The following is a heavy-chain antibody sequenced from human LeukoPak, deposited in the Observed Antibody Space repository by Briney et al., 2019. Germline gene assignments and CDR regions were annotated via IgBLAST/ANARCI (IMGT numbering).Heavy chain of an antibody. J-gene: IGHJ6*02. CDR2: INAGNGNT. CDR3: ARVPGDTTRMDV. CDR1: GYTFTSYA. Sequence: ASVKVSCKASGYTFTSYAMHWVRQAPGQRLEWMGWINAGNGNTKYSQKFQGRVTITRDTSASTAYMELSSLRSEDTAVYYCARVPGDTTRMDVWGQGTTVTVSS. D-gene: IGHD5-18*01. V-gene: IGHV1-3*01.